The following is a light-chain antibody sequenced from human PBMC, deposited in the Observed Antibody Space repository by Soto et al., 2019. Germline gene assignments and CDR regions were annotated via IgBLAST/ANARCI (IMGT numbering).Light chain of an antibody. CDR1: NSDVGAFNY. CDR2: DVS. CDR3: NSYTSNNTYV. Sequence: QSALTQPASVSGSPGQAITISCSGTNSDVGAFNYVSWYQQHPGKAPKLMIYDVSNRPSGVSNRFSGSKSGNTASLTISGLRAEDEADYYCNSYTSNNTYVFGTGTKLTVL. V-gene: IGLV2-14*03. J-gene: IGLJ1*01.